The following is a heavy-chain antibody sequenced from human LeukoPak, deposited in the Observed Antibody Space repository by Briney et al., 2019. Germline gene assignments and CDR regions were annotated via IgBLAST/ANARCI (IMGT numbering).Heavy chain of an antibody. CDR3: AKDTLNSGSYF. CDR2: ISGSGGST. Sequence: PGGSLTLSCAASGFTFSSYAMSWVRQAPGKGLEWVSAISGSGGSTYYADSVKGRFTISRDNSKNTLYPQMNSLRAEDTAVYYCAKDTLNSGSYFWGQGTLVTVSS. V-gene: IGHV3-23*01. CDR1: GFTFSSYA. D-gene: IGHD1-26*01. J-gene: IGHJ4*02.